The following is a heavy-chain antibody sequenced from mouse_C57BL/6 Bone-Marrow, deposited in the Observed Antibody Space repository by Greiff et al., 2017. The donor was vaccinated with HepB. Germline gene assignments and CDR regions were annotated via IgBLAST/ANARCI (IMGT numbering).Heavy chain of an antibody. Sequence: VQLQQSGTVLARPGASVKMSCKTSGYTFTSYWMHWVKQRPGQGLEWIGAIYPGNSDTSYNQKFKSKATLTVDKSSSTAYMQLSSLTSEDSAVYYCARRLLWSFAYWGQGTLVTVSA. CDR1: GYTFTSYW. CDR3: ARRLLWSFAY. V-gene: IGHV1-5*01. J-gene: IGHJ3*01. CDR2: IYPGNSDT. D-gene: IGHD2-1*01.